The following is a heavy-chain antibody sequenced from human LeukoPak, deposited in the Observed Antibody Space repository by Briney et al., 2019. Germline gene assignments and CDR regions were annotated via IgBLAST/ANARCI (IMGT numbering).Heavy chain of an antibody. CDR1: GGSASSGHYF. Sequence: PSETLSLTCTVSGGSASSGHYFWSWVRQPPGRGLEWIGYISDSGSTNYNPSLKSRVTISVDTSKNQFSLMLSSVTAADTAVYYCARGYDSSAYYPFNYWGQGTLVTVSS. CDR3: ARGYDSSAYYPFNY. D-gene: IGHD3-22*01. V-gene: IGHV4-61*01. CDR2: ISDSGST. J-gene: IGHJ4*02.